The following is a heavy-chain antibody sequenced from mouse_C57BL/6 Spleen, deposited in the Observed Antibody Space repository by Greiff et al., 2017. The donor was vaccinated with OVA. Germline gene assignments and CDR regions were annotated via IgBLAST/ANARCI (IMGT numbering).Heavy chain of an antibody. Sequence: QVQLKESGAELVKPGASVKMSCKASGYTFTTYPIEWMKQNHGKSLEWIGNFHPYNDDTKYNEKFKGKATLTVEKSSSTVYLELSRLTSDDSAVYYCARGNYYGSPFDYWGQGTTLTVSS. CDR2: FHPYNDDT. D-gene: IGHD1-1*01. CDR3: ARGNYYGSPFDY. V-gene: IGHV1-47*01. J-gene: IGHJ2*01. CDR1: GYTFTTYP.